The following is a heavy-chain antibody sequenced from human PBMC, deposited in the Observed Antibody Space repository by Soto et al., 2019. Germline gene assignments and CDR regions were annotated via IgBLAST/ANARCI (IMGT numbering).Heavy chain of an antibody. D-gene: IGHD4-4*01. Sequence: EVQLVESEGGLVQRGGSLRLSCAASGFTFDYYWMHWVRQAPGQGLVWVAHIQNDGSRTTYADSVKGRFTISRDNAKNTMYLQMNSLGAEDTAGYYCARGNLGGFDLWGQGTTVTVSS. CDR2: IQNDGSRT. CDR3: ARGNLGGFDL. CDR1: GFTFDYYW. J-gene: IGHJ3*01. V-gene: IGHV3-74*01.